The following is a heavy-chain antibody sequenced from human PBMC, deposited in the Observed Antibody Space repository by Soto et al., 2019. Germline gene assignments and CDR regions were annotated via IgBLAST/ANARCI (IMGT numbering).Heavy chain of an antibody. CDR3: ASVPEGPNWFDP. V-gene: IGHV1-69*01. D-gene: IGHD6-6*01. Sequence: SNCISWVRQAPRQGLEWMGGIIPIFATANCAQKFQGRVTITADESTSTAYMELSSLRSEDTGVYYCASVPEGPNWFDPCGRVTLVT. J-gene: IGHJ5*02. CDR2: IIPIFATA. CDR1: SNC.